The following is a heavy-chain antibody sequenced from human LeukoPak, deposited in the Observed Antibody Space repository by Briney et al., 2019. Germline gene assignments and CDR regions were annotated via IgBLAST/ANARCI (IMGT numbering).Heavy chain of an antibody. J-gene: IGHJ4*02. Sequence: SETLPLTCTASGGSISNNNYYWGGIRQPPGKGLEWIGSIYYSGNTYYNPSLKSRVTISVDTSKNQFSLTLTSVTAADTAVYYCANYGYRGFFDYWGQGTLVTVSS. CDR1: GGSISNNNYY. CDR3: ANYGYRGFFDY. CDR2: IYYSGNT. D-gene: IGHD5-24*01. V-gene: IGHV4-39*01.